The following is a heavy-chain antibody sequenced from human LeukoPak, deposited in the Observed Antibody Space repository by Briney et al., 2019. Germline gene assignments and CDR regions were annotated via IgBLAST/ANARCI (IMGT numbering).Heavy chain of an antibody. CDR1: GFTVSSNY. J-gene: IGHJ4*02. CDR3: ARGLGYYGSGSTIDY. D-gene: IGHD3-10*01. Sequence: PGGSLRLSCAASGFTVSSNYMSWVHQAPGKGLEWVSVIYSGGSTYYADSVKGRFTISRDNSKNTLYLQMNSLRAEDTAVYYCARGLGYYGSGSTIDYWGQGTLVTVSS. V-gene: IGHV3-66*01. CDR2: IYSGGST.